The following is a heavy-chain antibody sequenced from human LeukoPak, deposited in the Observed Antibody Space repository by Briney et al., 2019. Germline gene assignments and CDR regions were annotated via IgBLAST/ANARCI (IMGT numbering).Heavy chain of an antibody. D-gene: IGHD3-22*01. V-gene: IGHV3-23*01. CDR1: GFTFDTYA. J-gene: IGHJ4*02. CDR3: AKRDYSDISGYSPLFAN. CDR2: ISGNGIKT. Sequence: GGSLRLSCAASGFTFDTYAMSWVRRAPGEGLEWVSGISGNGIKTYYGDSVKGRFTIFRDNSKNTLWLQMNTLRAEDTAVYFCAKRDYSDISGYSPLFANWGQGTLVTVSS.